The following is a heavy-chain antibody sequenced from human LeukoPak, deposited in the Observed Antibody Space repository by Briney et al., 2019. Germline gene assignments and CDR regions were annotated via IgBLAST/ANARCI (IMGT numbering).Heavy chain of an antibody. V-gene: IGHV3-53*04. Sequence: GGSLRLSCAGSGFTVSSNYMSWVRQAPGKGLEWVSAIYSGDSAYYADSVKGRFTISRHNSKDTLYPQMNSLRADDTAMYYCARDRSGYDGFDIWGQGIIVTVSS. CDR3: ARDRSGYDGFDI. D-gene: IGHD3-22*01. CDR2: IYSGDSA. J-gene: IGHJ3*02. CDR1: GFTVSSNY.